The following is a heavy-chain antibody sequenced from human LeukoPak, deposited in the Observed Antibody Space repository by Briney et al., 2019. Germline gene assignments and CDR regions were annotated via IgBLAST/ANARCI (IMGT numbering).Heavy chain of an antibody. Sequence: PAGSLRLSCAASGFTSSSCGMHWVRPAPGKGLEWVAVRWYDGSNKYYADSAKGRFTISRDNSKNTLYLQMNSLRAEDTAVYYCAREGCSSTSCYYYYGMDVWGKGTTVTVSS. D-gene: IGHD2-2*01. CDR3: AREGCSSTSCYYYYGMDV. CDR1: GFTSSSCG. CDR2: RWYDGSNK. J-gene: IGHJ6*04. V-gene: IGHV3-33*01.